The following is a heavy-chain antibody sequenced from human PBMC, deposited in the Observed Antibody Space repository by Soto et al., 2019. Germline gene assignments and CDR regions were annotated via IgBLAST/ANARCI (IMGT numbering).Heavy chain of an antibody. Sequence: QVQLQESGPGLVKPSQTLSLTCTVSGGSISSGGDYWSWIRQHPGKGLEWIGYIYYSGSTYYNPSLKSRVTISVDTSKNQFSLKPSSVTAADTAVYYCARSMVRGVIGYYYYAMDVWGQGTTVTVSS. V-gene: IGHV4-31*03. CDR1: GGSISSGGDY. CDR3: ARSMVRGVIGYYYYAMDV. J-gene: IGHJ6*02. D-gene: IGHD3-10*01. CDR2: IYYSGST.